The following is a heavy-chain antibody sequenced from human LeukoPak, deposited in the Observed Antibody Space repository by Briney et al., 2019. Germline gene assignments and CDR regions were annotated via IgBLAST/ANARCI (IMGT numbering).Heavy chain of an antibody. Sequence: PGGSLRLSCTASGFTFGDYAMSWVRQAPGKGLEWVGFIRSKAYGGTTEYAASVKGRFTISRDDSKSIAYLQMNSLKTEDTAVYYCTSPTHFWSGYFASLYYYGMDVWGQGTTVTVSS. CDR1: GFTFGDYA. V-gene: IGHV3-49*04. D-gene: IGHD3-3*01. CDR3: TSPTHFWSGYFASLYYYGMDV. J-gene: IGHJ6*02. CDR2: IRSKAYGGTT.